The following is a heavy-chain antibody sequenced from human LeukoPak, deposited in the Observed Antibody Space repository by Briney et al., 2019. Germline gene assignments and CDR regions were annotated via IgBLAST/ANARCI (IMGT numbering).Heavy chain of an antibody. V-gene: IGHV4-38-2*01. CDR2: IYPSGST. Sequence: SETLSLTCAVSGYSISSGYYWGWIRQPPGKGLEWIGSIYPSGSTYYNPSLKSRVTISVDTSKNQFSLKLSSVTAADTAVYYCALNTGPDYWGQGTLVTVSS. CDR3: ALNTGPDY. D-gene: IGHD1-1*01. J-gene: IGHJ4*02. CDR1: GYSISSGYY.